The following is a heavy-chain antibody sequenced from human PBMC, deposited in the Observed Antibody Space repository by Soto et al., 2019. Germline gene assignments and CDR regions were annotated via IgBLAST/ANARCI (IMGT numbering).Heavy chain of an antibody. Sequence: QLQLQESGSGLVKPSQTLSLTCAVSGGSISSGGYSWSWIRQPPGKGLEWVGYIYHSGSTYYNPYLKRRVXXXVXWSKNQFSLKLSSVTAADTAVYYCASGMTTVTTLDYWGQGTLVTVSS. CDR1: GGSISSGGYS. CDR3: ASGMTTVTTLDY. J-gene: IGHJ4*02. CDR2: IYHSGST. V-gene: IGHV4-30-2*01. D-gene: IGHD4-4*01.